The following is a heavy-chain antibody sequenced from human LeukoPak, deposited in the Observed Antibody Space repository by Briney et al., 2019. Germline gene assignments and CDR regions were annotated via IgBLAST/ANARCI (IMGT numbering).Heavy chain of an antibody. V-gene: IGHV3-23*01. CDR1: GFTFSSYA. CDR2: ISGSGGST. J-gene: IGHJ3*02. D-gene: IGHD2-15*01. Sequence: GGSLRLSCAASGFTFSSYAMSWVRQAPGKGLEWVSAISGSGGSTYYAGSVKGRFTISRDNSKNTLYLQMNSLRAEDTTVYYCANFFGSVTDIWGQGTMVTVSS. CDR3: ANFFGSVTDI.